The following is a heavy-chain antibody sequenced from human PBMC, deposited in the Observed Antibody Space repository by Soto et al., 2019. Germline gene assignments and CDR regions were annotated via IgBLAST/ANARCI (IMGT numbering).Heavy chain of an antibody. D-gene: IGHD6-6*01. CDR1: GGTFSSYA. CDR2: IIPIFGTA. V-gene: IGHV1-69*06. J-gene: IGHJ4*02. CDR3: ARGGRVAARPQDQLWVDY. Sequence: QVQLVQSGAEVTKPGSSVKVSCKASGGTFSSYAISWVRQAPGQGLEWMGGIIPIFGTANYAQKFQVRVTITADKATSTAYMELSSLRSEDTAVYYCARGGRVAARPQDQLWVDYWGQGTLVTVSS.